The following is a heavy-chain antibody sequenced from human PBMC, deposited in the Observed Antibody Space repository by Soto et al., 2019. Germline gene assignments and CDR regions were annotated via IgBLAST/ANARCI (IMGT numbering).Heavy chain of an antibody. V-gene: IGHV3-48*02. Sequence: EVQLGESGGGLVQPGGSLRLSCAASGFTISLYSMSWVRQAPGKGLEWVSYISRSSTGIHYADSVKGRFTISRDDATNSMHLQMNSLRDGDTAAYYCARAVTWGLDVWGQGTTVSISS. CDR3: ARAVTWGLDV. J-gene: IGHJ6*02. CDR2: ISRSSTGI. CDR1: GFTISLYS. D-gene: IGHD3-10*01.